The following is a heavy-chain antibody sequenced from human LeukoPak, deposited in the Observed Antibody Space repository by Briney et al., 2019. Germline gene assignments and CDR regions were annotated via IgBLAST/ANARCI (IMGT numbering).Heavy chain of an antibody. D-gene: IGHD1-26*01. CDR1: GYTFTGYY. J-gene: IGHJ4*02. CDR3: ARDSGSSLVGFDY. Sequence: GASVKVSCKASGYTFTGYYMHWVRQAPGQGLEWMGWINPNSGGTNYAQKFQGRVTMTRDTSISTAYMELSRLRSDDTAVYYCARDSGSSLVGFDYWGQGTLVTVSS. V-gene: IGHV1-2*02. CDR2: INPNSGGT.